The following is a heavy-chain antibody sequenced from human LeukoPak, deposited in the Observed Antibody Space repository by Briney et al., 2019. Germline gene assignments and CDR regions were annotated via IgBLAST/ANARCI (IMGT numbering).Heavy chain of an antibody. Sequence: ASVKVSCKVSGYTLTVLSMHWVRQAPGKGLEWMGGFDPEDGETIYAQKFQGRVTMTEDTSTDTAYMELSSLRSEDTAVYYCATVMWYSVAVNGDWFDPWGQGTLVTVSS. CDR2: FDPEDGET. J-gene: IGHJ5*02. CDR3: ATVMWYSVAVNGDWFDP. CDR1: GYTLTVLS. V-gene: IGHV1-24*01. D-gene: IGHD6-19*01.